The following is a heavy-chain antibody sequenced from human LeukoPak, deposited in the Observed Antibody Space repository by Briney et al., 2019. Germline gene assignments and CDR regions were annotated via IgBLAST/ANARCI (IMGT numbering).Heavy chain of an antibody. D-gene: IGHD6-13*01. J-gene: IGHJ2*01. V-gene: IGHV4-59*01. Sequence: ASETLSLTCTVSGGSISSYYWSWIRQPPGKGLEWIGYIFYSGSTNYNPSLKSRVTISVDTSKNQFSLKLSSVTAADTAVYYCARVYYSNSYDYWYFDLWGRGTLVTVSS. CDR3: ARVYYSNSYDYWYFDL. CDR1: GGSISSYY. CDR2: IFYSGST.